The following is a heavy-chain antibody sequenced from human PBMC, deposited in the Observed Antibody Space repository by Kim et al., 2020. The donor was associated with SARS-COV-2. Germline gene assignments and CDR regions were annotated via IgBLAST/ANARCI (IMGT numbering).Heavy chain of an antibody. Sequence: GGSLRLSCAASGFTFSSYSMNWVRQAPGKGLEWVSSISSSSSYIYYADSVKGRFTISRDNAKNSLYLQMNSLRAEDTAVYYCAREAYGGNSHFDYWGQGTLVTVSS. J-gene: IGHJ4*02. CDR2: ISSSSSYI. CDR1: GFTFSSYS. CDR3: AREAYGGNSHFDY. V-gene: IGHV3-21*01. D-gene: IGHD4-17*01.